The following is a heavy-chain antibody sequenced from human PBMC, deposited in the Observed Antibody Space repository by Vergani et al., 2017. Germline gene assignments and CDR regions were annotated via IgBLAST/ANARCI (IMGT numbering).Heavy chain of an antibody. J-gene: IGHJ4*02. V-gene: IGHV2-26*01. D-gene: IGHD5-12*01. CDR2: IFSNDEK. Sequence: QVTLKESGPVLVKPTETLTLTCTVSGFSLSNARMGVSWIRQPPGKALEWLAHIFSNDEKSYSTSLKSRLTISKDTSKSQVVLTMTNMDPVDTATYYCARGGGYSGYDSAYFDYWGQGTLVTVSS. CDR1: GFSLSNARMG. CDR3: ARGGGYSGYDSAYFDY.